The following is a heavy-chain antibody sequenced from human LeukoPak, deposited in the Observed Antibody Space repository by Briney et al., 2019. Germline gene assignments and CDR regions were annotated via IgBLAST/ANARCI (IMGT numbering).Heavy chain of an antibody. J-gene: IGHJ4*02. CDR2: SNTNSGGT. Sequence: ASVTVSFTASVYTFTAYYMHWVRQAPGQGVEWMGWSNTNSGGTNYAQTFQGGVTMTRDTSISTAYMELSRLRSDDTAVYYCARTIEYYYDSSGYYYFDYWGQGTLVTVSS. CDR3: ARTIEYYYDSSGYYYFDY. D-gene: IGHD3-22*01. V-gene: IGHV1-2*02. CDR1: VYTFTAYY.